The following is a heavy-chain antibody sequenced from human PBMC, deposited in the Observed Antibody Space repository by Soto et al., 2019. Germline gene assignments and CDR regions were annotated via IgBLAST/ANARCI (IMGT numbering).Heavy chain of an antibody. V-gene: IGHV4-31*03. D-gene: IGHD4-4*01. CDR2: IYYSGST. CDR3: ARGGNYDYYYYGMDV. Sequence: ASETLSLTCTVSGGSISSGGYYWSWIRQHPGKGLEWIGYIYYSGSTYYNPSLKSRVTISVDTSKNQFSLKLSSVTAADTAVYYCARGGNYDYYYYGMDVWGQGTTVTVSS. CDR1: GGSISSGGYY. J-gene: IGHJ6*02.